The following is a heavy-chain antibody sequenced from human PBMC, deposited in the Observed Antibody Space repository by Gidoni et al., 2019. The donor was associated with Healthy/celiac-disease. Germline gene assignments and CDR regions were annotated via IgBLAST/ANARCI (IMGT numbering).Heavy chain of an antibody. CDR2: IYYSGST. V-gene: IGHV4-31*02. J-gene: IGHJ6*02. D-gene: IGHD1-26*01. CDR1: GYY. CDR3: ARENGSGSYYGDGMDV. Sequence: GYYWSWIRQHPGKGLEWIGYIYYSGSTYYNPSLKSRVTILVDTSKNQFSLKLSSVTAADTAVYYCARENGSGSYYGDGMDVWSQGTTVTVSS.